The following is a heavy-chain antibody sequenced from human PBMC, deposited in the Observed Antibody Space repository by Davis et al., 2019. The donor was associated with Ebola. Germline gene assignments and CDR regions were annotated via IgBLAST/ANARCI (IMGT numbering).Heavy chain of an antibody. J-gene: IGHJ2*01. D-gene: IGHD6-19*01. Sequence: SETLSLTCTVSGGSISSGDYYWSWIRQPPGKGLEWIGYIYYSGSTYYNPSLMSRVAISVDTSKNQCSLNLSSVTAADTAVYYCARHVYTSDWYHIRYFDLWGRGTLVTVSS. CDR1: GGSISSGDYY. CDR3: ARHVYTSDWYHIRYFDL. CDR2: IYYSGST. V-gene: IGHV4-30-4*01.